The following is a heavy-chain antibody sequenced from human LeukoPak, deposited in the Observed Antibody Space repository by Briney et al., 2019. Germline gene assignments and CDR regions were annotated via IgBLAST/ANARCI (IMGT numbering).Heavy chain of an antibody. V-gene: IGHV1-8*01. CDR1: GYTFTSYD. Sequence: ASVKVSCKASGYTFTSYDINWVRQATGQGLEWMGWMNPNSGNTGYAQKFQGRVTMTRNTSISTDYMELSSLRSEDTAVYYCARVLADYYDSSGIDYWGQATLVTASA. CDR2: MNPNSGNT. CDR3: ARVLADYYDSSGIDY. D-gene: IGHD3-22*01. J-gene: IGHJ4*02.